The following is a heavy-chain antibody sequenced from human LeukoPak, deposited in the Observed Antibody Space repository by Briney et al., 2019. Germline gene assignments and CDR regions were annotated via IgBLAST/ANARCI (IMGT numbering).Heavy chain of an antibody. CDR2: ISYDESNK. CDR1: GFTPSSYG. Sequence: GGSLRLSCAASGFTPSSYGMHWIRQAPGKGLEWMAVISYDESNKYYADSVKGRFTISRDNSENTLYLQVNSLRTEDTAVYYCARDRSNCFDPWGQGTLVTVAS. CDR3: ARDRSNCFDP. V-gene: IGHV3-30-3*01. J-gene: IGHJ5*02.